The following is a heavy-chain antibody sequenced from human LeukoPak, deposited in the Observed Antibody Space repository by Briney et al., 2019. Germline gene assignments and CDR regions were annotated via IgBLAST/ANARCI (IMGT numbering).Heavy chain of an antibody. D-gene: IGHD3-22*01. CDR2: INHSGST. Sequence: SETLSLTCAVYGGSFSGYYWSWLRQPPGKGLEWIGEINHSGSTNYNPSLKSRVTISVDTSKNQFSLKLSSVTAADTAVYYCARGYYYDSSGYKPLYYFDYWGQGTLVTVSS. J-gene: IGHJ4*02. CDR1: GGSFSGYY. CDR3: ARGYYYDSSGYKPLYYFDY. V-gene: IGHV4-34*01.